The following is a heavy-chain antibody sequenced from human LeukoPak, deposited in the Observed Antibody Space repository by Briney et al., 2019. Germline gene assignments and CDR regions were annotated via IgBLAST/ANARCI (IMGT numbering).Heavy chain of an antibody. CDR3: ARIRGYSYGYIDY. Sequence: GGSLRLSCAASGFTFSSYSMNWVRQAPGKGLEWVSSISSSSSYIYYADSVKGRFTISRDNAKNSLYLQMNSLRAEDTAVYYCARIRGYSYGYIDYWGQGTLVTVSS. CDR1: GFTFSSYS. V-gene: IGHV3-21*01. J-gene: IGHJ4*02. CDR2: ISSSSSYI. D-gene: IGHD5-18*01.